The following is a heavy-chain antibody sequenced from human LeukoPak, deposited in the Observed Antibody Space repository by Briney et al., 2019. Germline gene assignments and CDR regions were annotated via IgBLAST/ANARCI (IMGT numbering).Heavy chain of an antibody. CDR2: IDYRGST. D-gene: IGHD5-18*01. V-gene: IGHV4-59*01. CDR3: ARSRSGYSYDHAAFEI. CDR1: GGSISTYY. J-gene: IGHJ3*02. Sequence: SETLSLTCTVSGGSISTYYGSWIRQPPGKGLDWIAYIDYRGSTTYNPSLRSRVTISVDPSRNQFSLKLSSVTAADTAVYYCARSRSGYSYDHAAFEIWGQGTMVTVSS.